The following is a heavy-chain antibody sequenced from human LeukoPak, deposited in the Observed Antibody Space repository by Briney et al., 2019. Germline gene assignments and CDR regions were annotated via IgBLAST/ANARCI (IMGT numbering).Heavy chain of an antibody. CDR2: IYTSGST. V-gene: IGHV4-4*07. Sequence: SGTLSLTCTVSGGSLSSYYWSWIRQPAGKGLEGIGRIYTSGSTNYNPSLKSRVTMSVDTSKNQFSLKPSSVTAADTAVYYCARDGSPRRSEAPDIVVVPAAVRMADHNWFDPWGQGTLVTVSS. CDR3: ARDGSPRRSEAPDIVVVPAAVRMADHNWFDP. CDR1: GGSLSSYY. D-gene: IGHD2-2*02. J-gene: IGHJ5*02.